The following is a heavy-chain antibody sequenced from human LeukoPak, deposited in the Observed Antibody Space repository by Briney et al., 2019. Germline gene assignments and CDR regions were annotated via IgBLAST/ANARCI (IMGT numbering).Heavy chain of an antibody. Sequence: GGSLRLSCAASGFTFSSYAMHWVRQAPGKGLEYDSAISSNGGSTYYANSVKGRFTISRDNSKNTLYLQMGSLRAEDMAVYYCARFSSHQADHAFDIWGQGTMVTVSS. D-gene: IGHD6-25*01. CDR1: GFTFSSYA. CDR2: ISSNGGST. V-gene: IGHV3-64*01. CDR3: ARFSSHQADHAFDI. J-gene: IGHJ3*02.